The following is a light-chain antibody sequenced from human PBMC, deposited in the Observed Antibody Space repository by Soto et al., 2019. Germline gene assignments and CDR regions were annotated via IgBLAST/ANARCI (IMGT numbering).Light chain of an antibody. J-gene: IGKJ5*01. CDR2: DAS. CDR3: QQRSDWHT. CDR1: QSVSSY. V-gene: IGKV3-11*01. Sequence: DIVLTQSPATLSLSPGERATLSCRASQSVSSYLAWYQQKPGQAPRLLIYDASNRATGIPARFSGSGSGTDFTLTISSLKPEDSAVYYCQQRSDWHTFGQGTRLEIK.